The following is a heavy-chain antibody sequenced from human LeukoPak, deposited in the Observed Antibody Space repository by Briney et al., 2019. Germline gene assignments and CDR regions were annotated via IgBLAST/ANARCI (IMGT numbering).Heavy chain of an antibody. Sequence: GGSLRLSCAVSGFTFSRYWMTWVRQAPGKGLEWVANIKVDGSEKYYVDAVKGRFTISRDNAKDSLYPQMNGLRAEDTAIYYRARAQWTAFDYYYYMDVWGKGTTVTVSS. D-gene: IGHD3/OR15-3a*01. CDR1: GFTFSRYW. V-gene: IGHV3-7*01. CDR2: IKVDGSEK. J-gene: IGHJ6*03. CDR3: ARAQWTAFDYYYYMDV.